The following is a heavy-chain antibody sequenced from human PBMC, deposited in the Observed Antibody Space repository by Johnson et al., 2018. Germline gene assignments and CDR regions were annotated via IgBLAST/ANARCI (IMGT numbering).Heavy chain of an antibody. Sequence: VQLGQSGGGLVKPGRSLRLSCTGSDFPFSDYDLIWLRQAPGKGLEWVGSIRSRAFGGTTEYGASVRGRFTISSDDSKSTASLQMNSLETEDTAGYYCTRDAQGTNGPGRAFDYWGQGTLVTVSS. CDR2: IRSRAFGGTT. J-gene: IGHJ4*02. CDR3: TRDAQGTNGPGRAFDY. CDR1: DFPFSDYD. D-gene: IGHD1-26*01. V-gene: IGHV3-49*05.